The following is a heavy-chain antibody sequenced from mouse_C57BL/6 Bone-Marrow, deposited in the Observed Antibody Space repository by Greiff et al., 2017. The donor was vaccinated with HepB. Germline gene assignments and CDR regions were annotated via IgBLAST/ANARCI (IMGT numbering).Heavy chain of an antibody. CDR3: ARSGGFDY. Sequence: QVQLQQSGAELVRPGTSVKLSCKASGYTFTSYWMHWVKQRPGQGLEWIGVIDPSDSYTNYNQKFKGKATLTVDTSSSTAYMQLSSLTSEDSAVYYCARSGGFDYWGQGTTLTVSS. CDR2: IDPSDSYT. J-gene: IGHJ2*01. D-gene: IGHD3-1*01. V-gene: IGHV1-59*01. CDR1: GYTFTSYW.